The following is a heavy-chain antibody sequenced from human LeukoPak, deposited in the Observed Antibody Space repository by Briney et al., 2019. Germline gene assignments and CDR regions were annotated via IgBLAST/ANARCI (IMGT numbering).Heavy chain of an antibody. CDR2: ISSSSSYI. D-gene: IGHD1-1*01. CDR3: ARVGSNWNLGY. J-gene: IGHJ4*02. Sequence: PGGSLRLSCAASGFTFDDYAMHWVRQAPGKGLEWVSSISSSSSYIYYADSVKGRFTISRDNAKNSLYLQMNSLRAEDTAVYYCARVGSNWNLGYWGQGTLVTVSS. CDR1: GFTFDDYA. V-gene: IGHV3-21*01.